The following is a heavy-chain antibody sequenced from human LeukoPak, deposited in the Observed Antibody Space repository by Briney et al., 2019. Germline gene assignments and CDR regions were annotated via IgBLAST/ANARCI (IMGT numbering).Heavy chain of an antibody. CDR3: ARASSA. J-gene: IGHJ5*02. CDR1: GFTFSSYS. Sequence: GGSLRLSCAASGFTFSSYSMNWVRQAPGKGLEWVSVIYSGGATYYADSVKGRFTISRDNSKNTLYLQMNSLSAEDTAVYYCARASSAWGQGTLVTVSS. V-gene: IGHV3-66*02. CDR2: IYSGGAT.